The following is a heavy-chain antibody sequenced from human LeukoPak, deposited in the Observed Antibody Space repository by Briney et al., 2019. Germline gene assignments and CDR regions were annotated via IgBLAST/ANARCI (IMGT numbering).Heavy chain of an antibody. D-gene: IGHD6-19*01. CDR3: ARRFSSGWYQNFDY. CDR2: INHSGST. CDR1: GGSFSGYY. J-gene: IGHJ4*02. V-gene: IGHV4-34*01. Sequence: PSETLSLTCAVYGGSFSGYYWSWVRQPPGKGLEWVGEINHSGSTNYNPSLKSRVTISVDTSKNQFSLKLSSVTAADTAVYYCARRFSSGWYQNFDYWGQGTLVTVSS.